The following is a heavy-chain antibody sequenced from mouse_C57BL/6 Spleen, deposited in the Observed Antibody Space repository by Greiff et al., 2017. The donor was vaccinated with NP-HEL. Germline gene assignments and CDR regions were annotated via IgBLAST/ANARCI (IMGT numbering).Heavy chain of an antibody. CDR3: ARDYCFYWYFDV. D-gene: IGHD2-12*01. J-gene: IGHJ1*03. CDR2: IYPGSGST. V-gene: IGHV1-55*01. CDR1: GYTFTSYW. Sequence: QVQLQQPGAELVKPGASVKMSCKASGYTFTSYWITWVKQRPGQGLEWIGDIYPGSGSTNYNEKFKSKATLTVDTSSSTAYMQLSSLTSEDSAVYYCARDYCFYWYFDVWGTGTTVTVSS.